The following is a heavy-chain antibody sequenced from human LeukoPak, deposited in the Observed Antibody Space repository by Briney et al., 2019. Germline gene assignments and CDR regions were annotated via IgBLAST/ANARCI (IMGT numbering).Heavy chain of an antibody. CDR3: ARNITIFGVIPRGAGWFDP. D-gene: IGHD3-3*01. CDR1: GDSITSSNYY. V-gene: IGHV4-39*01. CDR2: IYYSGST. Sequence: SETLSLTCTVSGDSITSSNYYWGWLRQPPGKGLEWIGSIYYSGSTHYNPSLKIRLTISVDTSRNQFSLKLRTVTAADTAVYYCARNITIFGVIPRGAGWFDPWGQGTLVTVSS. J-gene: IGHJ5*02.